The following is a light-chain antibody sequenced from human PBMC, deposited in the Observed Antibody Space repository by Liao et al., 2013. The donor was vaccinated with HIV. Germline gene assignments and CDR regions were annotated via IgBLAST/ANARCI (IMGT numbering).Light chain of an antibody. Sequence: SYELTQPPSVSVSPGQTVSIMCSGERLGDKYASWYQRKPGQAPVVVVYYDDARPSGIPERFSGSNSGNTATLTISGVEAGDEADYYCQVWDSTSDHPWVFGGGTKLTVL. V-gene: IGLV3-1*01. CDR1: RLGDKY. CDR3: QVWDSTSDHPWV. J-gene: IGLJ3*02. CDR2: YDD.